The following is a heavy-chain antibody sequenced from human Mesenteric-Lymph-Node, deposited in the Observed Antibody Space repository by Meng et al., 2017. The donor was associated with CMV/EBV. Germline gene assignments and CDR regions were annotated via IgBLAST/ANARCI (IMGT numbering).Heavy chain of an antibody. Sequence: GESLKISCAASGFSFSSYGMHWIRQPPGKGLEWVAFIHYDGSNKYYADSVKGRFTISRDNAKNSLYLQMNSLRAEDMALYYCAKERGIAAAGTVFRAFDIWGQGTMVTVSS. V-gene: IGHV3-30*02. D-gene: IGHD6-13*01. CDR3: AKERGIAAAGTVFRAFDI. CDR1: GFSFSSYG. J-gene: IGHJ3*02. CDR2: IHYDGSNK.